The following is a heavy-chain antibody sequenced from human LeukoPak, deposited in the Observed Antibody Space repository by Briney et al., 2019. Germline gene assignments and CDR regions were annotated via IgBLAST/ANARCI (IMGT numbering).Heavy chain of an antibody. D-gene: IGHD3-22*01. J-gene: IGHJ4*02. CDR2: IYYSGST. V-gene: IGHV4-39*01. CDR3: ARPFRSGYWFY. Sequence: SETLSLTCTVSGGSISSSSYYWGWIRQPPGKGLEWIGSIYYSGSTYYNPSLKSRVTISVDTSKNQFSLKLSSVTAADTAVYYCARPFRSGYWFYWGQGTLVIVSS. CDR1: GGSISSSSYY.